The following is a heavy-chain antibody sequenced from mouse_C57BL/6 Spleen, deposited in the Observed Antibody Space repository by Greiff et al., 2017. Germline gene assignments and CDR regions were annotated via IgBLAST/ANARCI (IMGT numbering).Heavy chain of an antibody. CDR1: GYTFTSYW. CDR2: IDPSDSYT. J-gene: IGHJ3*01. Sequence: QVQLQQPGAELVMPGASVKLSCKASGYTFTSYWMHWVKQRPGQGLEWIGEIDPSDSYTNYNKKFKGKSTLTVDKSSITAYMQLSSLTSEVSSVYYCASGVGSTFAYWCQGTLVTVSA. D-gene: IGHD1-1*01. V-gene: IGHV1-69*01. CDR3: ASGVGSTFAY.